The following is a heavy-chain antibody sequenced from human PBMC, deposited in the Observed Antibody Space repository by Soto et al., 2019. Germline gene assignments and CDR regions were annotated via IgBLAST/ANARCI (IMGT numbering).Heavy chain of an antibody. CDR1: GYTFTSYG. Sequence: QVHLVQSGAEVKKPGASVKVSCKASGYTFTSYGIPWVRQAPGQGLEWRGWISAHNGNTDYAQKLQGRVIVTRDTSTSTASVELRSLISDDTAVYYCARGRYGDYWGQGALVTVSS. CDR3: ARGRYGDY. J-gene: IGHJ4*02. D-gene: IGHD1-1*01. V-gene: IGHV1-18*01. CDR2: ISAHNGNT.